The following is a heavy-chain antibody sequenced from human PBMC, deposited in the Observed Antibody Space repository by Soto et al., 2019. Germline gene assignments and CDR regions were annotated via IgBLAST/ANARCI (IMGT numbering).Heavy chain of an antibody. CDR2: ISAYNGNT. J-gene: IGHJ6*02. CDR3: ARDSDVTGIQLWFSYYYYYGMDV. D-gene: IGHD5-18*01. CDR1: GYTFTSYG. V-gene: IGHV1-18*01. Sequence: ASVKVSCKASGYTFTSYGISWVRQAPGQGLEWMGWISAYNGNTNYAQKLQGRVTMTTDTSTSTAYMELRSLRSDDTAVYYCARDSDVTGIQLWFSYYYYYGMDVWGQGSTVTVSS.